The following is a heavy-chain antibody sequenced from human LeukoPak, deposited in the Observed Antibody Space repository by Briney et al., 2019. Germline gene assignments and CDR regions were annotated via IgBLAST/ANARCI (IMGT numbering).Heavy chain of an antibody. Sequence: ASVKVSRKASGYSFTSYGISWVRQAPGQGLEWMGWISAYNGNTNYAQKLQGRVTMTTDTSTSTAYLELRSLRSDDTAVYYCARVISYYKPIDYWGQGTLVTVSS. D-gene: IGHD3-10*01. J-gene: IGHJ4*02. CDR3: ARVISYYKPIDY. CDR1: GYSFTSYG. CDR2: ISAYNGNT. V-gene: IGHV1-18*01.